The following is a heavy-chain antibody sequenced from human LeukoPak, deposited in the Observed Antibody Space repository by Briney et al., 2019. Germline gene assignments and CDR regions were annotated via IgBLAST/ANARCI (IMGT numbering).Heavy chain of an antibody. V-gene: IGHV2-5*02. D-gene: IGHD4-17*01. CDR2: IYWDDNK. CDR3: AHYGDYRFLYYFDH. CDR1: GFSLTTTGVG. Sequence: SGPTLVNPTQTLTLTCTFSGFSLTTTGVGVGWVRQPPGKALQWLAPIYWDDNKLYSPSLKSRLTIAKDTSKNQVVLTVTNMDPVDTATYYCAHYGDYRFLYYFDHWGQGTLVTVSS. J-gene: IGHJ4*02.